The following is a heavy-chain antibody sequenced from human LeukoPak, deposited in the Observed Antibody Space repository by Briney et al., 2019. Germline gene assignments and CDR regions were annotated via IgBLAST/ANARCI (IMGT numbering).Heavy chain of an antibody. V-gene: IGHV3-11*01. CDR1: GFTFSDYY. CDR2: IASGGDTI. CDR3: ARDEVY. J-gene: IGHJ4*02. Sequence: GGSLRLSCAASGFTFSDYYMTWVRQAPGKGLEWIAYIASGGDTIYYADSVKGRFTISRDNAQNSLFLQMNSLRAEDTAVYYCARDEVYWGQGTLVTVSS.